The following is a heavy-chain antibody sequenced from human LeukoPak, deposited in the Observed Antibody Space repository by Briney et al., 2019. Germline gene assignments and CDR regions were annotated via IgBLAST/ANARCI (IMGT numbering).Heavy chain of an antibody. CDR2: INPSGGST. J-gene: IGHJ4*02. CDR1: GYTFTSYY. V-gene: IGHV1-46*01. Sequence: AASVKVSCKASGYTFTSYYMHWVRQAPGQGLEWMGIINPSGGSTSYAQKFQGRVTMTRDTSTSTVYMELSSLRSEDTAVYYCARVPIVDTAPWTYFDYWGQGTLVTVSS. D-gene: IGHD5-18*01. CDR3: ARVPIVDTAPWTYFDY.